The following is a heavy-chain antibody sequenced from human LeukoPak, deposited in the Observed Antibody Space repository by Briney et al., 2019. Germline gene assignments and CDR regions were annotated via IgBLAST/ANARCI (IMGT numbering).Heavy chain of an antibody. CDR3: ARGHYYYYYMDV. CDR1: GFTASSNY. J-gene: IGHJ6*03. Sequence: GGYLRLSCAASGFTASSNYMSWVRQAPGKGLEWVSVIYSGGSTYYADSVKGRFTISRDNSKNTLYLQMNSLRAEDTAVYYCARGHYYYYYMDVWGKGTTVTVSS. V-gene: IGHV3-53*01. CDR2: IYSGGST.